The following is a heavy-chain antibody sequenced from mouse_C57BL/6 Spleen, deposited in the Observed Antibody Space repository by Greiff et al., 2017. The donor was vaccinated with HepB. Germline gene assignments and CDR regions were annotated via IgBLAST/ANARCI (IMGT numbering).Heavy chain of an antibody. CDR2: ISDGGSYT. Sequence: EVKLVESGGGLVKPGGSLKLSCAASGFTFSSYAMSWVRQTPEKRLEWVATISDGGSYTYYPDNVKGRFTISRDNAKNNLYLQMSHLKSEDTAMYYCARQLLRYPFAYWGQGTLVTVSA. CDR3: ARQLLRYPFAY. CDR1: GFTFSSYA. D-gene: IGHD1-1*01. V-gene: IGHV5-4*03. J-gene: IGHJ3*01.